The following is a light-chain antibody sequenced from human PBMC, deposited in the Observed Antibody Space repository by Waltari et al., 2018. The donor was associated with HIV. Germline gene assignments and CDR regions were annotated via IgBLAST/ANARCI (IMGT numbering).Light chain of an antibody. CDR1: QSVSSSD. V-gene: IGKV3-20*01. CDR3: QQYGKSPPLT. J-gene: IGKJ4*01. CDR2: GAS. Sequence: ELVLTQSPGTLSLSPGEGATLSCRASQSVSSSDLAWYQQKPGQAPRLLIYGASSRATGIPDRFSSSGSGTDFTLTISRLEPEDVAVYYCQQYGKSPPLTFGEGTKVEIK.